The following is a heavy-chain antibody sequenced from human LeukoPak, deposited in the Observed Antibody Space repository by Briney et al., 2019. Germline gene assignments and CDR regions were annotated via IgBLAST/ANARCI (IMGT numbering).Heavy chain of an antibody. D-gene: IGHD6-6*01. V-gene: IGHV4-39*07. CDR2: VYYSGST. Sequence: SETLSLTCTVSGGSISSSFYFWGWTRQPPGKGLEWIGNVYYSGSTYYNPSLKSRVTISVDTSKNQFSLKLSSVTAADTAVYYCARGWGKYSSSSPFDPWGQGTLVTVSS. CDR1: GGSISSSFYF. J-gene: IGHJ5*02. CDR3: ARGWGKYSSSSPFDP.